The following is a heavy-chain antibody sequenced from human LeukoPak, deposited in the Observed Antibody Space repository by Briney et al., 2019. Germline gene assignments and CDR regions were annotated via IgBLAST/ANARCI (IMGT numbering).Heavy chain of an antibody. CDR1: GFTFGDYA. D-gene: IGHD2-15*01. CDR2: IRSKAYGGTT. J-gene: IGHJ3*02. CDR3: ARACSDGSCYLAAFDI. Sequence: PGRSLRLSCTASGFTFGDYAMSWVRQAPGKGLEWVGFIRSKAYGGTTEYAASVKGRFTISRDDSKSIAYLQMNSLRAEDTAVYYCARACSDGSCYLAAFDIWGQGTMVTVSS. V-gene: IGHV3-49*04.